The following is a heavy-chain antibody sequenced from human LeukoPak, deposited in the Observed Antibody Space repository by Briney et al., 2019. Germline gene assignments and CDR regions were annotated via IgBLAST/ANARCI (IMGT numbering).Heavy chain of an antibody. CDR3: ARAVLRSGSYFFDY. D-gene: IGHD1-26*01. CDR1: GFTFSSYD. J-gene: IGHJ4*02. Sequence: GGSLRLSCAASGFTFSSYDMHWVRQATGKDLEWVSAIGTAGDTYYPGSVKGRFTISRENAKNSLYLQMNSLRAGDTAVYYCARAVLRSGSYFFDYWGQGTLVTVSS. V-gene: IGHV3-13*01. CDR2: IGTAGDT.